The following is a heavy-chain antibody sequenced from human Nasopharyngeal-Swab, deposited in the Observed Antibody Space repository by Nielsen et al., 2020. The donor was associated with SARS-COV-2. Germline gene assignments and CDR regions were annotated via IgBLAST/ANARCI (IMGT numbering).Heavy chain of an antibody. CDR1: GFTFSNSG. Sequence: GGSLGFSCAASGFTFSNSGMDWVRQAPGKGLEWVAVISYDGSNEYYGDSVKGRFTISRDNSKNTLYLQMNSLRVDDTAVYYCAKDVHADYGGIDYWGQGILVTVSS. D-gene: IGHD4/OR15-4a*01. CDR3: AKDVHADYGGIDY. V-gene: IGHV3-30*18. CDR2: ISYDGSNE. J-gene: IGHJ4*02.